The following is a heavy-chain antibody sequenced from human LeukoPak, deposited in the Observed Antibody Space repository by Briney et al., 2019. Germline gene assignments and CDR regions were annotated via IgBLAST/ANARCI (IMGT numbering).Heavy chain of an antibody. CDR3: AEDAQRGFDYSNSLEH. J-gene: IGHJ4*02. V-gene: IGHV3-33*06. D-gene: IGHD4-11*01. Sequence: GTSLRLSCQASGFTFSHFGMHWVRQAPGKGLEWVAVIWSDATNQYYGDSVKGRFTISRDNFKKTLSLQMDSLRAEDTAVYYCAEDAQRGFDYSNSLEHWGQGSLVTVSS. CDR2: IWSDATNQ. CDR1: GFTFSHFG.